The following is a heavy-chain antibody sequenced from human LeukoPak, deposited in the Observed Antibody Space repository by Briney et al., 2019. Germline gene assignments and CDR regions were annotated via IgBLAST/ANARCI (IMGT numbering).Heavy chain of an antibody. CDR3: VIDLGDYNDF. Sequence: GGSLRLSCAASGFTFSDFYMSWIRQAPGKGLEWISHMSGDGNVIYYADSVKGRFTISRDNAQNSVYLQMSSLRADDTAVYYCVIDLGDYNDFWGQGTLVSVSS. J-gene: IGHJ4*02. CDR1: GFTFSDFY. V-gene: IGHV3-11*04. D-gene: IGHD2-15*01. CDR2: MSGDGNVI.